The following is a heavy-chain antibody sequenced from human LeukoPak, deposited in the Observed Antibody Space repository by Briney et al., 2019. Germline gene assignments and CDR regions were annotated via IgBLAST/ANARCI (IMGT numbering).Heavy chain of an antibody. CDR1: GYTFTSYG. CDR3: ARDSAAAGDPDY. D-gene: IGHD6-13*01. CDR2: ISAYNGNT. V-gene: IGHV1-18*01. J-gene: IGHJ4*02. Sequence: GASVKVSCKASGYTFTSYGISWVRQAPGQGLEWMGWISAYNGNTNYAQRLQGRVTMTTDTSTSTAYMELRSLRSDDAAVYYCARDSAAAGDPDYWGQGTLVTVSS.